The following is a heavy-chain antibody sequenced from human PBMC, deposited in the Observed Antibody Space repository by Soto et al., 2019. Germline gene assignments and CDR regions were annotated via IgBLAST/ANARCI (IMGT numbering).Heavy chain of an antibody. CDR2: ISSSSTI. CDR3: VRDFSVSSNNYYMDV. D-gene: IGHD2-8*01. J-gene: IGHJ6*03. V-gene: IGHV3-48*01. Sequence: GGSLRLSCAASGFTFSIYSMKWVRQAPGKGLEWVSYISSSSTIYYADSVKGRFTISRDNAQNSLYLQMNSLRAEDTAVYYCVRDFSVSSNNYYMDVWGKGTTVTVSS. CDR1: GFTFSIYS.